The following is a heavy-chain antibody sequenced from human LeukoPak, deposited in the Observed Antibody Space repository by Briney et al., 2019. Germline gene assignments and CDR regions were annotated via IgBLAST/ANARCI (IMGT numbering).Heavy chain of an antibody. V-gene: IGHV3-11*04. CDR3: ARDQPGITMIVVVPI. CDR2: ISSSGSTI. Sequence: GGSLRLSCAASGFTFSDYYMSWIRQAPGKGLEWVSYISSSGSTIYYADSVKGRFTISRDNAKNSLYLQMNSLRAEDTAVYYCARDQPGITMIVVVPIWGQGTMVAVSS. J-gene: IGHJ3*02. D-gene: IGHD3-22*01. CDR1: GFTFSDYY.